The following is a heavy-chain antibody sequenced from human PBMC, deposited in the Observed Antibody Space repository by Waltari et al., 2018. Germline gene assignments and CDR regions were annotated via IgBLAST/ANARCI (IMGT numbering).Heavy chain of an antibody. CDR1: GGSFSGYY. CDR2: INHSGST. Sequence: QVQLQQWGAGLLKPSETLSLTCAVYGGSFSGYYWSWIRQPPGKGLEWIGEINHSGSTNYNPSLKSRVTISVDTSKNQFSLKLSSVTAADTAVYYCARASSSLADYWGQGTLVTVSS. J-gene: IGHJ4*02. D-gene: IGHD6-6*01. CDR3: ARASSSLADY. V-gene: IGHV4-34*01.